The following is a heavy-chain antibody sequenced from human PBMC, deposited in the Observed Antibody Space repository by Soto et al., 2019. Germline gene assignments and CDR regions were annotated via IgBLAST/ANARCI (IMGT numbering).Heavy chain of an antibody. CDR2: IYSGESK. J-gene: IGHJ5*02. D-gene: IGHD6-6*01. V-gene: IGHV3-53*01. CDR3: ARDPSRSSSLGWFDP. CDR1: GFTVSSNY. Sequence: EVQLVESGGGLIQPGGSLRLSCAASGFTVSSNYMSWVRQAPGKGLAWVSVIYSGESKLYAESVKGLFTISRDNFKNTLYIQMNSRRAEDTAVYYCARDPSRSSSLGWFDPWGQGAMVTVSS.